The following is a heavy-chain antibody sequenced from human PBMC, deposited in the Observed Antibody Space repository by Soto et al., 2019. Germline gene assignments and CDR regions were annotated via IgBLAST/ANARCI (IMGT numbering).Heavy chain of an antibody. CDR3: ARATRQIRGYCSGGSCYRWFDP. CDR1: GYTFTSYD. D-gene: IGHD2-15*01. Sequence: ASVKVSCKASGYTFTSYDINWVRQATGQGLEWMGWMNPNSGNTGYAQKFQGRVTMTRNTSISTAYMELSSLRSEDTAVYYCARATRQIRGYCSGGSCYRWFDPWGQGTLVTVSS. J-gene: IGHJ5*02. CDR2: MNPNSGNT. V-gene: IGHV1-8*01.